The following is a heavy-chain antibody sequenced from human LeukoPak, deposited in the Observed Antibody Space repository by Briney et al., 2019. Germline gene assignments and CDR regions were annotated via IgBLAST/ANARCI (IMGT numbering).Heavy chain of an antibody. CDR1: GGSISSSSYY. Sequence: SETLSLTCTVSGGSISSSSYYWGWIRQPPGKGLEWIGSIYYSGSTNYDPSLKSRVTISVDTSKNQFSLKLSSVTAADTAVYYCARDRSDTAMGTDYWGQGTLVTVSS. D-gene: IGHD5-18*01. CDR3: ARDRSDTAMGTDY. CDR2: IYYSGST. V-gene: IGHV4-39*07. J-gene: IGHJ4*02.